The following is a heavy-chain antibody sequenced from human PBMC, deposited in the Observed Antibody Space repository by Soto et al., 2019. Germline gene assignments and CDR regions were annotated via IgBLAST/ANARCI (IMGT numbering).Heavy chain of an antibody. J-gene: IGHJ4*02. D-gene: IGHD2-15*01. CDR3: ANGCGGTCYSRIHY. CDR1: GFTFSSYA. Sequence: EVQLLESGGGLVQPGGSLRLSCADSGFTFSSYAMSWVRQAPGKGLEWVSGISDSGGSTYYADSVKGRFTISRDNSKNTLYLQMNSLRAEDTAVYYCANGCGGTCYSRIHYWGQGTLVTVSS. V-gene: IGHV3-23*01. CDR2: ISDSGGST.